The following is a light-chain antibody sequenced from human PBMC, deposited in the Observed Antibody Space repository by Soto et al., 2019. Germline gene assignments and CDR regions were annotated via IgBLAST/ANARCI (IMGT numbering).Light chain of an antibody. J-gene: IGLJ1*01. CDR2: DVT. CDR1: SSDVGGYNY. Sequence: VLTQPRSVSGSPGQSVTVSCTGTSSDVGGYNYVSWFQHHPGKAPKLMIYDVTNRPSGVPDRFSGPKSGNTASLTISGLQAEDEADYYCCSYAGSYTYVFGTGTKVTVL. V-gene: IGLV2-11*01. CDR3: CSYAGSYTYV.